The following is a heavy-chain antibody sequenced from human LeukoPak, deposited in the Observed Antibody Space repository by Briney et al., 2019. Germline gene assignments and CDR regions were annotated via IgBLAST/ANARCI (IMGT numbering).Heavy chain of an antibody. CDR3: ARGYSGYESFDY. CDR2: INPSVGST. D-gene: IGHD5-12*01. CDR1: GYTFTNYY. V-gene: IGHV1-46*01. Sequence: ASVKVSCKASGYTFTNYYMHWVRQAPGQGLEWMGIINPSVGSTSYAQKFQGRVTMTRDMSTSTVYMELSSLSSEDTAVYYCARGYSGYESFDYWGQGTLVTVSS. J-gene: IGHJ4*02.